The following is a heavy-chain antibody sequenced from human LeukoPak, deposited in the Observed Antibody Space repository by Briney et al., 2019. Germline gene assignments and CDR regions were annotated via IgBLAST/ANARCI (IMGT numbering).Heavy chain of an antibody. D-gene: IGHD2-2*03. CDR1: GGTFSSYA. Sequence: ASVKVSCKASGGTFSSYAISWVRQAPGQGLEWMGGIIPIFGTANYAQKFQGRVTITADESTSTAYMELSSLRSEDTAVYYCARTPGYCSSTSCYGFDYWGQGTLVTVSS. CDR2: IIPIFGTA. CDR3: ARTPGYCSSTSCYGFDY. V-gene: IGHV1-69*13. J-gene: IGHJ4*02.